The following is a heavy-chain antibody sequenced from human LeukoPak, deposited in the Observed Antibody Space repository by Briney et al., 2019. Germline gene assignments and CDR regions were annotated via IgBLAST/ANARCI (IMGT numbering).Heavy chain of an antibody. Sequence: ASVKVSCKASGYTFTGYYMHWVRQAPGQGLEWMGRINPNSGGTNYAQKFQGRVTMTRDTSISTAYMELSSLRSEDTAVYYCARDYSGSDAFDIWGQGTMVTVSS. J-gene: IGHJ3*02. CDR2: INPNSGGT. CDR3: ARDYSGSDAFDI. V-gene: IGHV1-2*06. CDR1: GYTFTGYY. D-gene: IGHD6-25*01.